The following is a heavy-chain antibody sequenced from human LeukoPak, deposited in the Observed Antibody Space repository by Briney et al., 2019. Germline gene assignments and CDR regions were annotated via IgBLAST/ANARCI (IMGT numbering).Heavy chain of an antibody. V-gene: IGHV3-7*03. CDR2: IKKNGSAK. J-gene: IGHJ4*02. CDR1: GFTFSSYW. Sequence: GGSLRLSCAASGFTFSSYWMSWVRQAPGKGLEWVSNIKKNGSAKYYVDSVKGRFTISRDNAENSLYLQMNSLRAEDTAVYYCAREGVHCSGRSCLKAYWGQGTQVTVSS. CDR3: AREGVHCSGRSCLKAY. D-gene: IGHD2-15*01.